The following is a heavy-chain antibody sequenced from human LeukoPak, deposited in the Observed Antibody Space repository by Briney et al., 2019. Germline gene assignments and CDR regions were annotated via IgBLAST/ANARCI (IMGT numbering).Heavy chain of an antibody. CDR3: ARVDYSIGWFDP. CDR1: GFTFSSYS. J-gene: IGHJ5*02. D-gene: IGHD4-11*01. V-gene: IGHV3-21*01. CDR2: ISSSSSYI. Sequence: GGSLRLSCAASGFTFSSYSMNWVRQAPGKGLEWVSSISSSSSYIYYADSVKGRFTISRDNAKNSLYLQVNSLRAEDTAVYYCARVDYSIGWFDPWGQGTLVTVSS.